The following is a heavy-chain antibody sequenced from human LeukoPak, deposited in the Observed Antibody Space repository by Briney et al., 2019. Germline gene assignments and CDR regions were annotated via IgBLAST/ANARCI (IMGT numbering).Heavy chain of an antibody. Sequence: SETLSLTCVVYGESFSAYVWSWSRQSPGKGLQWIGEINQSGTTNYNPSLKSRVTISADTSKNQASLNVTSVTAADTAVYYCARHYLRQRLAPYNWFDPWGQGTRVTVSS. CDR1: GESFSAYV. J-gene: IGHJ5*02. D-gene: IGHD6-25*01. CDR3: ARHYLRQRLAPYNWFDP. V-gene: IGHV4-34*01. CDR2: INQSGTT.